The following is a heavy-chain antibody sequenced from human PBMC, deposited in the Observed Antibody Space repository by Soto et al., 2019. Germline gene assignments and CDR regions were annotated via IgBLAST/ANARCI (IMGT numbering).Heavy chain of an antibody. V-gene: IGHV4-59*01. CDR1: GGSISSYY. Sequence: QVQLQESGPGLVKPSETLSLTCTVSGGSISSYYWSWIRQPPGKGLEWIGYIYYSGSTNYNPALKRRVTXXAXTXXSQCSLKLSSVTAADTAVYCCARAYCCGDCYPFDYWGQGTLVTVSS. CDR3: ARAYCCGDCYPFDY. D-gene: IGHD2-21*02. J-gene: IGHJ4*02. CDR2: IYYSGST.